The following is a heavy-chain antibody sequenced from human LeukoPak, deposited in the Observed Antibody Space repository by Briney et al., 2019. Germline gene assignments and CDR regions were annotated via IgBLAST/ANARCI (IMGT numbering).Heavy chain of an antibody. J-gene: IGHJ4*02. CDR2: IYHNGST. CDR1: GGSISSGGYY. Sequence: SETLSLTCTVSGGSISSGGYYWSWIRQPPGKGLEWIGYIYHNGSTYYNPSLKSRVTISVDRSKNQFSLKLSSVTAADTAVYYCARLGSGSYQEDYWGQGTLVTVSS. CDR3: ARLGSGSYQEDY. D-gene: IGHD3-10*01. V-gene: IGHV4-30-2*01.